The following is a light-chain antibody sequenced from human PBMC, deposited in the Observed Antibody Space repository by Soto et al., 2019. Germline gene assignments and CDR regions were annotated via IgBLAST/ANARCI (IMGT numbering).Light chain of an antibody. J-gene: IGLJ3*02. V-gene: IGLV2-18*02. CDR2: EVT. CDR3: SSFTTSDTWV. Sequence: QSALTQPPSVSGSPGQSVTISCTGTGSDFGRYNRVSWYQHTPGTAPKLLIYEVTNRPSGVHDRFSGSRSGNTASLTISGLQAEDDADYYCSSFTTSDTWVLGGGTKLTVL. CDR1: GSDFGRYNR.